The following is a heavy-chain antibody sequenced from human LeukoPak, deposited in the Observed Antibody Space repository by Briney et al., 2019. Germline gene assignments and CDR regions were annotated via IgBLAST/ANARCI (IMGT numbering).Heavy chain of an antibody. Sequence: GGSLRLSCAASGFTFSSDWMHWVRQAPGKGLVWVSRINHDGSSKSYADSVKGRFTISRDNSKNTLYLQMNSLRAEDTAVYYCAKDDGGSYYIYYYYMDVWGKGTTVTISS. CDR2: INHDGSSK. CDR3: AKDDGGSYYIYYYYMDV. D-gene: IGHD1-26*01. CDR1: GFTFSSDW. J-gene: IGHJ6*03. V-gene: IGHV3-74*01.